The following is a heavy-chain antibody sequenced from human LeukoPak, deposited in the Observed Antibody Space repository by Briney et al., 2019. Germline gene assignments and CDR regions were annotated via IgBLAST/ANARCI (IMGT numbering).Heavy chain of an antibody. D-gene: IGHD3-22*01. CDR2: IYYSGST. Sequence: SETLSLTCTVSGGSISSSSYYWGWIRQPPGKGVEWSGSIYYSGSTYYNPSLKSRVTISVDKSKKQFSLKLSSVTAADTAVYYCPRSFPVYDSSGYFLSSLGYFDLWGRGTLVTVSS. V-gene: IGHV4-39*01. CDR3: PRSFPVYDSSGYFLSSLGYFDL. CDR1: GGSISSSSYY. J-gene: IGHJ2*01.